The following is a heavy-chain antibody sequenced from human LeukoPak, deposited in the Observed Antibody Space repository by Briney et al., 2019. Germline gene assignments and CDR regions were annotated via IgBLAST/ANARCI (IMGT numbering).Heavy chain of an antibody. D-gene: IGHD3-10*01. CDR3: ASGFLSGRGVVGY. CDR1: GFTFSNYC. J-gene: IGHJ4*02. V-gene: IGHV3-74*01. CDR2: INLDGSSA. Sequence: TGGSLRLSCAASGFTFSNYCMHWVRQAPGKGLVWVSRINLDGSSATYADSVKGRFTISRDNAKNTLYLRMNSLSAEDTAVYYCASGFLSGRGVVGYWGQGTLVTVSS.